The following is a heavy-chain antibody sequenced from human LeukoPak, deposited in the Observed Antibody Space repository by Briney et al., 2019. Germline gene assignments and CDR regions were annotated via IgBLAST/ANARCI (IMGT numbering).Heavy chain of an antibody. D-gene: IGHD3-9*01. CDR1: GGSISSYY. V-gene: IGHV4-59*01. CDR3: ARADYDILTGYHGLYYFDY. CDR2: IYYSGST. J-gene: IGHJ4*02. Sequence: SETLSLTCTVSGGSISSYYWSWIRKPPGKGLEWIGYIYYSGSTNYNPSLKSRVTISVDTSKNQFSLKLSSVTAADTAVYYCARADYDILTGYHGLYYFDYWGQGTLVTVSS.